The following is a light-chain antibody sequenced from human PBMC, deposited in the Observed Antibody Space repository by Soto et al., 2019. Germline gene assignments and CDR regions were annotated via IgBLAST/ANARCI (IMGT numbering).Light chain of an antibody. CDR1: QDISSF. V-gene: IGKV1-39*01. CDR3: QQSFTTPMYT. CDR2: AAY. J-gene: IGKJ2*01. Sequence: DIQMTQSPSSLSASVGDRVTIACRASQDISSFLNWYQQKPGKAPKLLIFAAYNLQSGVPSRFSGRGSGTDFTLTISSLQPEDFATYYCQQSFTTPMYTFGQGTKLE.